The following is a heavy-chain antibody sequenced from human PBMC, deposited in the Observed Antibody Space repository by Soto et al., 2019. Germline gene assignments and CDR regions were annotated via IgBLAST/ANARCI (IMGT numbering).Heavy chain of an antibody. D-gene: IGHD6-19*01. V-gene: IGHV6-1*01. Sequence: PSQTLSLTCAISGDSVSSNSAAWNWIRQSPSRGLEWLGRTYYRSKWYNDYAVSVKSRITINPDTSKNQFPLQLNSVTPEDTAVYYCARGDQIRSIAVVVRGMDVWGQGTTVTVSS. J-gene: IGHJ6*02. CDR2: TYYRSKWYN. CDR1: GDSVSSNSAA. CDR3: ARGDQIRSIAVVVRGMDV.